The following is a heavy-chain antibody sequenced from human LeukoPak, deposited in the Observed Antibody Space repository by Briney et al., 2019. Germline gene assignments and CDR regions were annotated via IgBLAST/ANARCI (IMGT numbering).Heavy chain of an antibody. D-gene: IGHD6-13*01. Sequence: GGSLRLSCAASGFTVSSYSMNWVRQAPGKGLEWVSSISSSSSYIYYADSVKGRFTISRDNAKNSLYLQMNSLRAEDTAVYYCARGDRSHNNWFDPWGQGTLVTVSS. V-gene: IGHV3-21*01. CDR2: ISSSSSYI. J-gene: IGHJ5*02. CDR3: ARGDRSHNNWFDP. CDR1: GFTVSSYS.